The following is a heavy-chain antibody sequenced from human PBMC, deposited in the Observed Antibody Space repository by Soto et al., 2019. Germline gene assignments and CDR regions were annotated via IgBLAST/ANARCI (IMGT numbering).Heavy chain of an antibody. Sequence: QVQLVQSGGEVKRPGASVKVSCKTSGYTFSNYGITWVRQAPGQPLEWLGWISLYSDGANYAQKFQGRVSMTTDTSTTTAYMALRCLRSDDTAVYYCARVVPGAEAWFGPWGQGTLVTVSS. CDR3: ARVVPGAEAWFGP. CDR2: ISLYSDGA. CDR1: GYTFSNYG. D-gene: IGHD2-2*01. J-gene: IGHJ5*02. V-gene: IGHV1-18*01.